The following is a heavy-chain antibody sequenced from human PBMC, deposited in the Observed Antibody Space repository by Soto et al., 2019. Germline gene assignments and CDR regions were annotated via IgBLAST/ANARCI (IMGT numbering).Heavy chain of an antibody. Sequence: GESLKISCKVSGYSFTSYWIGWVRQMPGKGLEWMGIIYPGDSDTRYSPSFQGQVTISADKSISTAYLQWSSLKASDTAMYYCARHQKGVAATISWFDPWGQGTLVTVSS. CDR2: IYPGDSDT. D-gene: IGHD2-15*01. J-gene: IGHJ5*02. CDR1: GYSFTSYW. V-gene: IGHV5-51*01. CDR3: ARHQKGVAATISWFDP.